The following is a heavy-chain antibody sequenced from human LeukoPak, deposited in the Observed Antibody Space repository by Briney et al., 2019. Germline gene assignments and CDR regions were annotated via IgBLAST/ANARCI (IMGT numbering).Heavy chain of an antibody. CDR3: ATLPYYYDSSGSYYFDY. D-gene: IGHD3-22*01. V-gene: IGHV3-7*01. J-gene: IGHJ4*02. CDR1: GFIFSSYW. CDR2: IKQDGSEK. Sequence: GGSLRLSCAASGFIFSSYWMSWVRQAPGKGLEWVANIKQDGSEKYYVDSVKGRFTISRDNAKNSLYLQMNSLRAEDTAVYYCATLPYYYDSSGSYYFDYWGQGTLVTVSS.